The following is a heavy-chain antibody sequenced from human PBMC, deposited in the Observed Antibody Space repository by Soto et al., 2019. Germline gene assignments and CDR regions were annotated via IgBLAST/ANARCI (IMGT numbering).Heavy chain of an antibody. V-gene: IGHV3-11*01. CDR1: GFTFSYYY. CDR2: ISSSGILI. Sequence: PGGSLRLSCAASGFTFSYYYMVWIRQAPGKGLEWVSYISSSGILIKYADSVEGRFTISRDNAKNSLYLQMYSLRAEDTAVYYCARGQDEYSSSSVGLWGQGALVTVSS. J-gene: IGHJ4*02. CDR3: ARGQDEYSSSSVGL. D-gene: IGHD6-6*01.